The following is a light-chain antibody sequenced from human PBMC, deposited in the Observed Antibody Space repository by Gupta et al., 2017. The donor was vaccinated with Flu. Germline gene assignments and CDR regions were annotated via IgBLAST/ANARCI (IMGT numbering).Light chain of an antibody. CDR2: EVD. CDR1: SRDVGGYDY. J-gene: IGLJ3*02. Sequence: QSALTQPPSASGSPGQSVTISCAGTSRDVGGYDYVSWYRQQPGQAPKLLIYEVDKRHPGVPDRFSGSKSGNTASLTVSGLQADDEGDYYCSANAGKYRLFGGGTSLTVL. V-gene: IGLV2-8*01. CDR3: SANAGKYRL.